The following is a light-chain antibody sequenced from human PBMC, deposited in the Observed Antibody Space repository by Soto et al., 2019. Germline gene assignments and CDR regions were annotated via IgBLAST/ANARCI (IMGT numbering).Light chain of an antibody. Sequence: QSALTQPASASGSPGQAITISCTGTSSDVGGYNNVCWYQQHPGKAPKLIIYDVSNRPSGVFNRFSGSKSGNTASLTISGLQAEDEADYYCSSFTSSTTYVFGTGTKLTVL. CDR1: SSDVGGYNN. CDR3: SSFTSSTTYV. J-gene: IGLJ1*01. CDR2: DVS. V-gene: IGLV2-14*01.